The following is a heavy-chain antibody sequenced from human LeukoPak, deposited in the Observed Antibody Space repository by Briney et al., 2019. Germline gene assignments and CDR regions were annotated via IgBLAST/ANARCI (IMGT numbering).Heavy chain of an antibody. CDR3: ARGSRVVPAAIPDY. CDR2: ISNSGSTI. D-gene: IGHD2-2*02. Sequence: PGGSLRLSCAASGFTFSDYYMSWIRQAPGKGLEWVSYISNSGSTIYYADSVKSRFTISRDNAKNSLYLQMNSLRAEDTAVYYCARGSRVVPAAIPDYWGQGTLVTVSS. V-gene: IGHV3-11*01. CDR1: GFTFSDYY. J-gene: IGHJ4*02.